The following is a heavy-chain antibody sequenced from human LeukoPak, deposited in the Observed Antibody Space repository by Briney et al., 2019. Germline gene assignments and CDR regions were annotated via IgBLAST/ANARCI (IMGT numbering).Heavy chain of an antibody. CDR2: TNDDGSDT. CDR3: ARDRPHKWFDP. V-gene: IGHV3-74*01. J-gene: IGHJ5*02. Sequence: PGGSLRLSCAASGFTFSSYWMHWVRQAPGKGLVWLSRTNDDGSDTIYADSVKGRFTVSRDNAKNTLYLQMNSLRVEDTAVYYCARDRPHKWFDPSSQGTLVTVSS. CDR1: GFTFSSYW.